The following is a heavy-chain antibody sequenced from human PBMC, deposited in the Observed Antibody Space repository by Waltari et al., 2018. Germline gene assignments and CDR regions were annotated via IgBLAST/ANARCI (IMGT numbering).Heavy chain of an antibody. V-gene: IGHV4-38-2*01. CDR3: ARRGAYGDYVCY. J-gene: IGHJ4*02. Sequence: GLVKPSETLSLTCAVSGYSISSGYYWGWIRQTPGKGLEWMGSIYHSGSTFYNPSLTSRVTISLATSKNQFSLKLRSVTAADTALYYCARRGAYGDYVCYWGQGTLVTVSS. D-gene: IGHD4-17*01. CDR2: IYHSGST. CDR1: GYSISSGYY.